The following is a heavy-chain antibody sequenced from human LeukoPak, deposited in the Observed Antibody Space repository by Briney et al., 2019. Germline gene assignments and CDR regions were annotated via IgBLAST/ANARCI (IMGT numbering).Heavy chain of an antibody. CDR3: ARDPVVTAIDDAFDI. V-gene: IGHV3-7*01. CDR1: GFTFSSYW. CDR2: IKQDGSEK. Sequence: GGSLRLSCAASGFTFSSYWMSWVRQAPGQGLEWVANIKQDGSEKYYVDSVKGRFTISRDNAKNSLYLQMNSLRAEDTAVYYCARDPVVTAIDDAFDIWGQGTMVTVSS. J-gene: IGHJ3*02. D-gene: IGHD2-21*02.